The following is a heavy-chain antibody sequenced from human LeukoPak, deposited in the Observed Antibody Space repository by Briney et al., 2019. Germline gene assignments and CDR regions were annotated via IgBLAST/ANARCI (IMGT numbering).Heavy chain of an antibody. CDR2: IIPILGIA. D-gene: IGHD4-17*01. CDR3: ARVGGAYGDPYAFDY. J-gene: IGHJ4*02. V-gene: IGHV1-69*04. CDR1: GGTFSSYA. Sequence: GASVKVYCKASGGTFSSYAISWVRQAPGQGLEWMGRIIPILGIANYAQKFQGRVTITADKSTSTAYMELSSLRSEDTAVYYCARVGGAYGDPYAFDYWGQGTLVTVSS.